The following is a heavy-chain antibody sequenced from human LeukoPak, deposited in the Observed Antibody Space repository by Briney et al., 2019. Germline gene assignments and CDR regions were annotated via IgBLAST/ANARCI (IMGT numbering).Heavy chain of an antibody. J-gene: IGHJ4*02. D-gene: IGHD3-22*01. CDR2: INHSGST. CDR1: GGSISSYY. Sequence: SETLSLTCTVSGGSISSYYWSWIRQPPGKGLEWIGEINHSGSTNYNPSLKSRVTISVDTSKNQFSLKLSSVTAADTAVYYCAREPYYYDSSGYYPIDYWGQGTLVTVSS. V-gene: IGHV4-34*01. CDR3: AREPYYYDSSGYYPIDY.